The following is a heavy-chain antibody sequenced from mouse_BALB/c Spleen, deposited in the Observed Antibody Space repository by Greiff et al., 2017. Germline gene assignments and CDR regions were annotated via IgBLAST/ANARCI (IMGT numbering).Heavy chain of an antibody. Sequence: QVQLKESGAELMKPGASVKISCKATGYTFSSYWIEWVKQRPGHGLEWIGEILPGSGSTNYNEKFKGKATFTADTSSNTAYMQLSSLTSEDSAVYYCARNYGNYLRVYYAMDYWGQGTSVTVSS. V-gene: IGHV1-9*01. D-gene: IGHD2-1*01. CDR3: ARNYGNYLRVYYAMDY. J-gene: IGHJ4*01. CDR1: GYTFSSYW. CDR2: ILPGSGST.